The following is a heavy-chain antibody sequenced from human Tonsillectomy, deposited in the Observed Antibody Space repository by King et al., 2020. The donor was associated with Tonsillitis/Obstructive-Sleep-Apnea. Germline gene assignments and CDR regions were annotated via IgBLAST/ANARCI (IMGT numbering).Heavy chain of an antibody. V-gene: IGHV4-34*01. D-gene: IGHD2-15*01. J-gene: IGHJ3*02. Sequence: VQLQQWGAGLLKPSETLSLTCAVYGGSFSGFYWSWIRQPPGKGLEWIGEINHSGSTNSNPPLKSRVTISVDTPKNQFSLKLSSVTAADTAVYYCAGVVVAADAFDIWGQGTMVTVSS. CDR3: AGVVVAADAFDI. CDR1: GGSFSGFY. CDR2: INHSGST.